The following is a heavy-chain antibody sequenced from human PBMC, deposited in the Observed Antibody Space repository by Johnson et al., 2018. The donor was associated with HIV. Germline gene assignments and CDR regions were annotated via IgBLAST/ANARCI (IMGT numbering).Heavy chain of an antibody. CDR3: AREGGETTMIQGAFDI. CDR1: GFTFTNYG. Sequence: QVQLVESGGGVVQPGGSLRLSCTASGFTFTNYGMHWVRQAPGKGLEWVSVIYSGGTTYYADSVKGRFTISRDNSKNTLYLQMNSLRAEDTAIYYCAREGGETTMIQGAFDIWGQGTMVTVSS. D-gene: IGHD3-10*01. CDR2: IYSGGTT. V-gene: IGHV3-NL1*01. J-gene: IGHJ3*02.